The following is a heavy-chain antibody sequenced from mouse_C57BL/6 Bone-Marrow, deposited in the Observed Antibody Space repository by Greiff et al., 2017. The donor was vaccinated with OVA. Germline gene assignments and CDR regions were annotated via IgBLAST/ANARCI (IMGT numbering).Heavy chain of an antibody. CDR2: ISSGSSTI. J-gene: IGHJ3*01. D-gene: IGHD2-4*01. Sequence: EVQLVESGGGLVKPGGSLKLSCAASGFTFSDYGMHWVRQAPEKGLEWVAYISSGSSTIYYADTVKGRFTISRDNAKNTLFLQMTSLRSEDTAMYYCARHPIYYDYDGFAYWGQGTLVTVSA. V-gene: IGHV5-17*01. CDR1: GFTFSDYG. CDR3: ARHPIYYDYDGFAY.